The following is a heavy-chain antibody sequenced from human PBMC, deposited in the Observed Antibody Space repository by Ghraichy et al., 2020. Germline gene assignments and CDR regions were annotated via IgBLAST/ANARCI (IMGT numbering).Heavy chain of an antibody. CDR1: GLTFSFYW. D-gene: IGHD3-16*01. J-gene: IGHJ1*01. Sequence: LSLTCAASGLTFSFYWMHWVRQAPGKGLVWVSRINSDGTTTTYADSVKGRFPISRDNAKNTLSLQMNSLTAEDTAVYYCAVSMGEPAEYFHRWGQGTLVTVSS. V-gene: IGHV3-74*03. CDR2: INSDGTTT. CDR3: AVSMGEPAEYFHR.